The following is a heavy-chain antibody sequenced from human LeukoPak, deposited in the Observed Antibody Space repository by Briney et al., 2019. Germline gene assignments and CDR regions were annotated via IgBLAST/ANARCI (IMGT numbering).Heavy chain of an antibody. CDR2: IIPIFGTA. V-gene: IGHV1-69*13. CDR1: GGTFSSYA. Sequence: SVKVSCKASGGTFSSYAISWVRQAPGQGLEWMGGIIPIFGTANYAQKFQGRVTITADESTSTAYMELSSLRSEDTAVYYCASELRITIFGVVKNYHYYGMDVWGQGTTVTVSS. CDR3: ASELRITIFGVVKNYHYYGMDV. J-gene: IGHJ6*02. D-gene: IGHD3-3*01.